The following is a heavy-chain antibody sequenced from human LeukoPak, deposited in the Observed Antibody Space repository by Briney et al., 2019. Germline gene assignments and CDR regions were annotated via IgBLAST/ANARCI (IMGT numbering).Heavy chain of an antibody. Sequence: GGSLRLSCEASGFTVSSNYMSWVRQAPGKGLEWVSVIYGGGSTYYADSVKGRFTISRDTTKNTLYLQMNSLRAEDTAVYYCASWPGGWYGEDSWGQGTLVTVSS. D-gene: IGHD6-19*01. CDR1: GFTVSSNY. J-gene: IGHJ4*02. V-gene: IGHV3-53*01. CDR3: ASWPGGWYGEDS. CDR2: IYGGGST.